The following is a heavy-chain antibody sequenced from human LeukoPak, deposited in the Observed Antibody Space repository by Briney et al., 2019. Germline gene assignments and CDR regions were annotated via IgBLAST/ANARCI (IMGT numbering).Heavy chain of an antibody. CDR3: ARDDRGFDL. D-gene: IGHD3-22*01. V-gene: IGHV4-4*07. CDR1: GGSVISYY. J-gene: IGHJ5*02. CDR2: IASSGDT. Sequence: PSETLSLTCTVSGGSVISYYISWVRQSAGKGLEWIGGIASSGDTNYNPSLGGRVTMSVDTSKTQFSLKLNSVTATDMGIYYCARDDRGFDLWGQGAQVTVSS.